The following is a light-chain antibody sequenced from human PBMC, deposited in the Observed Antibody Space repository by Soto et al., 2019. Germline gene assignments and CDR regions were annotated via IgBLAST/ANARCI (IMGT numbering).Light chain of an antibody. CDR3: QSYDSSRSGSSVV. CDR2: GNS. CDR1: SSNIGAGYD. V-gene: IGLV1-40*01. J-gene: IGLJ2*01. Sequence: QSVLTQPPSVSGAPGQRVTISCTGSSSNIGAGYDVHWYQQLPGTAPKLLIYGNSNRPSGVPDRFSGSKSGTSASLAITGLQAEDEADYYCQSYDSSRSGSSVVFGGGTKVTVL.